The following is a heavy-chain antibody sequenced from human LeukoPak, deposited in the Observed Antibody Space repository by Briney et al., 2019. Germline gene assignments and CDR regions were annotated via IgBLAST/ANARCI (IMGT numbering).Heavy chain of an antibody. D-gene: IGHD3-3*01. J-gene: IGHJ5*02. CDR2: ISAYNGNT. Sequence: ASVKVSCKASGYTVTSYGISWVRQAPGQGLEWMGWISAYNGNTNYAQKLQGRVTMTTDTSTSTAYMELRSLRSDDTAVYYCARDVVWSGYLSGAPYNWFDRWGQGTLVTVSS. CDR3: ARDVVWSGYLSGAPYNWFDR. CDR1: GYTVTSYG. V-gene: IGHV1-18*01.